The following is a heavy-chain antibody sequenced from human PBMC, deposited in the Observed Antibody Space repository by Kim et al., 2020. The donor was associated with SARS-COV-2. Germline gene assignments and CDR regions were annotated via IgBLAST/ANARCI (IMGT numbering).Heavy chain of an antibody. D-gene: IGHD3-16*01. J-gene: IGHJ4*02. Sequence: YTPPLKSRVTISRDLSKNQFSLKLSSMTAADTAVYYGARGSRKPLMNNDSWGQGTLVTVSS. CDR3: ARGSRKPLMNNDS. V-gene: IGHV4-39*07.